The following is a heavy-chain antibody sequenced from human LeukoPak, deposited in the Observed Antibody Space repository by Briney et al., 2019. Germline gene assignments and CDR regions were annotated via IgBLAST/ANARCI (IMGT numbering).Heavy chain of an antibody. CDR2: IIPIFGIA. J-gene: IGHJ4*02. CDR1: GGTFSSYA. Sequence: EASVKVSCKASGGTFSSYAISWVRQAPGQGLEWMGGIIPIFGIANYAQKFQGRVTITADESTSTAYMELSSLRSEDTAVYYCARDTGDYVIDYWGQGTLVTVSS. D-gene: IGHD4-17*01. CDR3: ARDTGDYVIDY. V-gene: IGHV1-69*13.